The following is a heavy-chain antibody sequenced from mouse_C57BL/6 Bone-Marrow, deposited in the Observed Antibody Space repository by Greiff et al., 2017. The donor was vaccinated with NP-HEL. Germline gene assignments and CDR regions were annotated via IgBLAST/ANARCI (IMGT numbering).Heavy chain of an antibody. CDR2: IDPSDSYT. D-gene: IGHD4-1*01. V-gene: IGHV1-59*01. CDR1: GYTFTSYW. Sequence: QVQLQQPGAELVRPGTSVKLSCKASGYTFTSYWMHWVKQRPGQGLEWIGVIDPSDSYTNYNQKFKGKATLTVDTSSSTAYMQLSSLTSEDSAVYYGAKGEPYWDWGQGTLVTVSA. J-gene: IGHJ3*01. CDR3: AKGEPYWD.